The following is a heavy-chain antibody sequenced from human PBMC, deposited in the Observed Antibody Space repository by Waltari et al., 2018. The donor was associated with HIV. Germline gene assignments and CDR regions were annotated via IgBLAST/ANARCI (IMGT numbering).Heavy chain of an antibody. V-gene: IGHV2-5*02. CDR2: IYWDDDN. D-gene: IGHD2-8*01. CDR3: VHTTGLYCTTTYCRTFYSGKDV. Sequence: QITLKESVPTLVKPTQTLPLTCPFPGFSLITSGVGVGWIRQPPGKAPEWLALIYWDDDNRYSPSLKSRLTITKDTSKNQVVLTMTNMDPVDTATYYCVHTTGLYCTTTYCRTFYSGKDVWGQGTTVTVSS. CDR1: GFSLITSGVG. J-gene: IGHJ6*02.